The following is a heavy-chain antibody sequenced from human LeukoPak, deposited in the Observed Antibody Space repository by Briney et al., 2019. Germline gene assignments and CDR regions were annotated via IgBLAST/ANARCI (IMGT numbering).Heavy chain of an antibody. Sequence: SETLSLTCTVSGGSISSGGYYWSWIRQHPGKGLEWIGYIYYSGSTYYNPSLKSRVTISVDTSKNKFSLKLSSVTAADTAVYYCARDRGYYGSGSSNWFDPWGQGTLVTVSS. D-gene: IGHD3-10*01. CDR3: ARDRGYYGSGSSNWFDP. CDR1: GGSISSGGYY. CDR2: IYYSGST. V-gene: IGHV4-31*03. J-gene: IGHJ5*02.